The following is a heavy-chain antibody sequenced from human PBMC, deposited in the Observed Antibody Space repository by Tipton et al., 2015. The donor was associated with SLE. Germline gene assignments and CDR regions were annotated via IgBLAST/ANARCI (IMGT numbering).Heavy chain of an antibody. V-gene: IGHV4-59*11. Sequence: PSLTCTVSGGSSSSHYWSWIRQPPGKGLEWIGYVHDSGRTNSNPSLKSRVTISLDTSKNQFSLNLKSVTAADTAVYYCARDAWGLGYWYFDLWGRGTLVTVSS. J-gene: IGHJ2*01. CDR3: ARDAWGLGYWYFDL. D-gene: IGHD7-27*01. CDR1: GGSSSSHY. CDR2: VHDSGRT.